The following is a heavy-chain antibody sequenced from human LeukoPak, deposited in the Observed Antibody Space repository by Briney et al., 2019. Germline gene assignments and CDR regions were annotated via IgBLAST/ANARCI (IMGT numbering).Heavy chain of an antibody. CDR1: GFSFSDYS. Sequence: GGSLRLSCAASGFSFSDYSMTWVRQAPGKGLEWVSYISRSFTPIYYAESVKGRFTISRDNAKNSLYLQMNSLRVEDTAVYYCAKDYPITIRGVGATPLDYWGQGTLVTVSS. J-gene: IGHJ4*02. V-gene: IGHV3-48*01. CDR2: ISRSFTPI. CDR3: AKDYPITIRGVGATPLDY. D-gene: IGHD1-26*01.